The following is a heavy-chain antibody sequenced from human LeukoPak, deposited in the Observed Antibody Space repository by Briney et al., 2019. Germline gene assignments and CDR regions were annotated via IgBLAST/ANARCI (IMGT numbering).Heavy chain of an antibody. V-gene: IGHV4-31*03. D-gene: IGHD5-24*01. Sequence: SETLSLTCTVSGGSISSGGYYWSWIRQHPGKGLEWIGYIYYSGSTYYNPSLKSRVNISVDTSKNQFSLKLSSVTAADTAVYYCARVRCGRDGSNTVQRYNWFDPWGQGTLVTVSS. CDR1: GGSISSGGYY. J-gene: IGHJ5*02. CDR3: ARVRCGRDGSNTVQRYNWFDP. CDR2: IYYSGST.